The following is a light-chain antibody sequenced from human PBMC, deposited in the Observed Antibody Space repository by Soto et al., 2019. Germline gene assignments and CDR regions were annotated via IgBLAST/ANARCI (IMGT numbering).Light chain of an antibody. Sequence: QSVLTQPPSASGAPGQRVTISCSGSSSNIGDNTVNWYQQLPGAAPKILIYGDNQRPSGVPDRFSVSKSGTSASLAISGLRSEDEADYYCAAWDDSLNAFVFGTGTKVTVL. V-gene: IGLV1-44*01. CDR2: GDN. CDR1: SSNIGDNT. J-gene: IGLJ1*01. CDR3: AAWDDSLNAFV.